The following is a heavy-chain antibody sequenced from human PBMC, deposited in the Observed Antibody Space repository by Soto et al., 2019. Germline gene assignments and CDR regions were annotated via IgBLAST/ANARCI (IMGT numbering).Heavy chain of an antibody. D-gene: IGHD6-19*01. CDR3: AGSEYTGGWTGY. Sequence: QVQLVQSGAEDKKPGASVKVSCKASGYTFTSYARHWVRQAPGQRLEWMGWINAGNDNTKYSQKFKGRVTLTRDTSASTAYMELSSLRSEDTAVYYCAGSEYTGGWTGYWGQGTLVTVSS. CDR1: GYTFTSYA. J-gene: IGHJ4*02. V-gene: IGHV1-3*05. CDR2: INAGNDNT.